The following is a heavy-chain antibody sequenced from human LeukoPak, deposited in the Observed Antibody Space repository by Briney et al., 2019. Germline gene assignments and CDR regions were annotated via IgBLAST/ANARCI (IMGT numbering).Heavy chain of an antibody. CDR3: AKSAEPPEVVPAAYFDY. Sequence: GGSLRLSCAASGFTFSTYWMHWVRQAPGKGLVWVSRINGDGSSTTYADSVKGRFTISRDNAKNTLYLQMNSLRAEDTAVYYCAKSAEPPEVVPAAYFDYWGQGTLVTVSS. CDR1: GFTFSTYW. V-gene: IGHV3-74*01. D-gene: IGHD2-2*01. CDR2: INGDGSST. J-gene: IGHJ4*02.